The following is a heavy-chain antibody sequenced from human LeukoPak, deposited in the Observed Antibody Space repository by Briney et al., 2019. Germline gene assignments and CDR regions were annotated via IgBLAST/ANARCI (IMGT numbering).Heavy chain of an antibody. CDR2: FSGSGGST. Sequence: GGSLRLACAASGFTFSTYGMHWVRQAPGKGLEWVSAFSGSGGSTYYADSVKGRFTISRDNSKNTLYLQMNSLRAEDTAVYYCASLELRLGELSLVSPFDYWGQGTLVTVSS. CDR3: ASLELRLGELSLVSPFDY. CDR1: GFTFSTYG. J-gene: IGHJ4*02. D-gene: IGHD3-16*02. V-gene: IGHV3-23*01.